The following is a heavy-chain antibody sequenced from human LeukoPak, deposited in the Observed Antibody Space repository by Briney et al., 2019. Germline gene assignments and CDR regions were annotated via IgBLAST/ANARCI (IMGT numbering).Heavy chain of an antibody. CDR2: ISAYNGNT. D-gene: IGHD2-21*01. Sequence: ASVKVSCKASGYTFTGYYMHWVRQAPGQGLEWMGWISAYNGNTNYAQKLQGRVTMTTDTSTSTAYMELRSLRSDDTAVYYCARGRADFRPYYYYYMDVWGKGTTVTISS. J-gene: IGHJ6*03. CDR3: ARGRADFRPYYYYYMDV. CDR1: GYTFTGYY. V-gene: IGHV1-18*04.